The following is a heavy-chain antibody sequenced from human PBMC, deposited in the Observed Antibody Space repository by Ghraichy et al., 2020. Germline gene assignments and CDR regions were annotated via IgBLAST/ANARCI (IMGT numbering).Heavy chain of an antibody. V-gene: IGHV3-72*01. Sequence: GGSLRLSCAASGFTFSDHYMDWVRQAPGKGLEWVGRTRNKANSYTTEYAASVKGRFTISRDDSKNSLYLQMNSLKTEDTAVYYCAREATTVTPGRYYYYYYGMDVWGQGTTVTVSS. CDR1: GFTFSDHY. J-gene: IGHJ6*02. CDR3: AREATTVTPGRYYYYYYGMDV. D-gene: IGHD4-17*01. CDR2: TRNKANSYTT.